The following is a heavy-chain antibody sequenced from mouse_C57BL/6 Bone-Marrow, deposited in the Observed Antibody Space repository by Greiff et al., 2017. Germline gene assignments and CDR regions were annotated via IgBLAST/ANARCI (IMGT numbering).Heavy chain of an antibody. CDR3: VRNYGSSYDFDV. Sequence: DVMLVESGGGLVQPKGSLKLSCAASGFTFNTYAMHWVRQAPGKGLEWVARIRSKSSNYATYYADSVKDRFTISRDDSQSMLDLKRNNLKTEDTAMYYCVRNYGSSYDFDVWGTGTTVTVSS. CDR2: IRSKSSNYAT. J-gene: IGHJ1*03. V-gene: IGHV10-3*01. CDR1: GFTFNTYA. D-gene: IGHD1-1*01.